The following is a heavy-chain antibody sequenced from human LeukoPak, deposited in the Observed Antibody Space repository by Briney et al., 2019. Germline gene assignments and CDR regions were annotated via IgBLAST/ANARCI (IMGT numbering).Heavy chain of an antibody. CDR1: GFTFSSYW. Sequence: GGSLRLSCAASGFTFSSYWMHWVRQAPGKGLVWVSRINSDGSSTSYADSVKGRFTISRDNAKITLYLQMNSLRAEDTAVYYCARDYGGAYFDYWGQGTLVTVSS. J-gene: IGHJ4*02. D-gene: IGHD4-23*01. V-gene: IGHV3-74*01. CDR2: INSDGSST. CDR3: ARDYGGAYFDY.